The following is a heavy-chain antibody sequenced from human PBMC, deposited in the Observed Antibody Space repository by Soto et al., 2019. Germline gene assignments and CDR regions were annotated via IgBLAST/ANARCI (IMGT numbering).Heavy chain of an antibody. Sequence: QVQLQESRPGLVKPSETLFLTCTVSGGSISSSSYYWGWIRQPPGKGLEWMGSIYYSGSTYYTPSLKSGATIFVDTSKNQFSLKLSSVTAADTAVYYCAWLSRSYWYFDLWGRGTLVTASS. D-gene: IGHD5-12*01. CDR3: AWLSRSYWYFDL. CDR2: IYYSGST. CDR1: GGSISSSSYY. J-gene: IGHJ2*01. V-gene: IGHV4-39*01.